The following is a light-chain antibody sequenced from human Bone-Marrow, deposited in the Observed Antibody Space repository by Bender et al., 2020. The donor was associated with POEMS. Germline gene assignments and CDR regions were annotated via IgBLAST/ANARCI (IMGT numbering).Light chain of an antibody. Sequence: QSALTQPASVSGSPGQSITISCTGTSRDVCGYKYVSWFQQHPGKAPKLMIYEVTNRPSGVSNRFSGSKSGNTASLTISGLQAEDEADYYCSAYTGRSTVFGGGTKLTVL. CDR2: EVT. V-gene: IGLV2-14*01. CDR1: SRDVCGYKY. J-gene: IGLJ2*01. CDR3: SAYTGRSTV.